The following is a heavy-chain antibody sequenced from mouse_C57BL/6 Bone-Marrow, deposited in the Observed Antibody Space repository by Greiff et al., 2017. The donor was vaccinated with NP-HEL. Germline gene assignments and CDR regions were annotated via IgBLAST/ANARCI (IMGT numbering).Heavy chain of an antibody. Sequence: QVQLKESGPGLVQPSQRLSITCTVSGFSLTSYGVHWVRQSPGKGLEWLGVIWSGGSTDYNAAFISRLSISKDNSKSQVFFKMNSLQADDTAIYYCARNERGTPRYFDVWGTGTTVTVSS. V-gene: IGHV2-2*01. D-gene: IGHD2-14*01. CDR1: GFSLTSYG. J-gene: IGHJ1*03. CDR3: ARNERGTPRYFDV. CDR2: IWSGGST.